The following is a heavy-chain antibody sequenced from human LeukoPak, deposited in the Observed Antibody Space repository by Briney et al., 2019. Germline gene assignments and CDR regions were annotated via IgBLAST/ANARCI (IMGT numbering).Heavy chain of an antibody. J-gene: IGHJ4*02. CDR3: ARLGRVVADSNFDY. D-gene: IGHD2-15*01. Sequence: SQTLSLTCAVSGGSISSGGYSWSWIRQPPGKGLEWIGYIYHSGSTYYNPSLKSRVTISVDRSKNQSSLKLSSVTAADTAVYYCARLGRVVADSNFDYWGQGTLVTVSS. CDR2: IYHSGST. V-gene: IGHV4-30-2*01. CDR1: GGSISSGGYS.